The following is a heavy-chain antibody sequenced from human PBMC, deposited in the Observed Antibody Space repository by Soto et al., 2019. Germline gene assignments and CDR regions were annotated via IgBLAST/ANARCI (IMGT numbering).Heavy chain of an antibody. D-gene: IGHD3-16*01. CDR1: GFTFINYD. V-gene: IGHV3-23*01. J-gene: IGHJ4*02. CDR3: AKGGPPYLDY. Sequence: EVQLLESGGGLVQPGGSLRLSCAASGFTFINYDMRWVRQTPGKGLEWVSTVSGNGGRTYYADSVKGRFTISRDNSKNTLYLQMNGLRVEDTAVYYCAKGGPPYLDYWGQGTLVTVSS. CDR2: VSGNGGRT.